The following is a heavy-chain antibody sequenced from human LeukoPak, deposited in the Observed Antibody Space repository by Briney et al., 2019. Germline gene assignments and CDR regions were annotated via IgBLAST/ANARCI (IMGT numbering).Heavy chain of an antibody. Sequence: GGSLRLSCAASGFTFSSYAMSWVRQAPGKGLEWVSAISGSGGSTYYADSVKGRFTVSRDNSKNTLYLQMNSLRAEDTAVYYCAKDLLSVYDYGDPTHFDYWGQGTLVTVSS. D-gene: IGHD4-17*01. J-gene: IGHJ4*02. CDR2: ISGSGGST. V-gene: IGHV3-23*01. CDR1: GFTFSSYA. CDR3: AKDLLSVYDYGDPTHFDY.